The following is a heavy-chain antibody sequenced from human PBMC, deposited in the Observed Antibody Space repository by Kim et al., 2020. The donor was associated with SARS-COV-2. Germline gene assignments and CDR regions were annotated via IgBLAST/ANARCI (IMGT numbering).Heavy chain of an antibody. CDR2: INPNSGGT. J-gene: IGHJ5*02. Sequence: ASVKVSCKASGYTFTGYYMHWVRQAPGQGLEWMGRINPNSGGTNYAQKFQGRVTMTRDTSISTAYMELSRLRSDDTAVYYCARDNCSGGSCYSWWLDPWGQGTLVTVSS. D-gene: IGHD2-15*01. CDR1: GYTFTGYY. V-gene: IGHV1-2*06. CDR3: ARDNCSGGSCYSWWLDP.